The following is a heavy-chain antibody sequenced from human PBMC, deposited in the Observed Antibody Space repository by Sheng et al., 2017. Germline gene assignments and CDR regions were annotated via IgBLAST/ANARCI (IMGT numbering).Heavy chain of an antibody. D-gene: IGHD3-3*01. J-gene: IGHJ4*02. V-gene: IGHV4-38-2*02. Sequence: QVLLQESGPGLVKPTETLSLSCSVSGSSISSVDYWGWLRQPPGKSLEWIASSHHSGNTYYNASLRSRVTISLDTSENQFSLRLTSVTASDTAVYYCARDPASGSAPKPFDSWGQGPWSPSRQ. CDR1: GSSISSVDY. CDR3: ARDPASGSAPKPFDS. CDR2: SHHSGNT.